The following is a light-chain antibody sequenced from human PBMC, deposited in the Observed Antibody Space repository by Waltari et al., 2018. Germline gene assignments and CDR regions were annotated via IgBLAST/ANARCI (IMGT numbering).Light chain of an antibody. CDR3: QSTVSSGTYTGL. CDR1: ILAKPH. Sequence: YELTQTPSMSVSPGQTASIPCSGDILAKPHGHWYQQKSGQAPVLIRNKDSERPSGIPERFSGSSSGTTVTLTISDVQSEDEADYYCQSTVSSGTYTGLFGGGTKLNVL. CDR2: KDS. V-gene: IGLV3-25*03. J-gene: IGLJ2*01.